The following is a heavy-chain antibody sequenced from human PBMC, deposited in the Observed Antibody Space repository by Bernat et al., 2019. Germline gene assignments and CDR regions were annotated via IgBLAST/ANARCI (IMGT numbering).Heavy chain of an antibody. CDR1: GGTFSSYA. D-gene: IGHD6-13*01. V-gene: IGHV1-69*01. CDR3: ARDTRVQPNPYYYYYMDV. Sequence: QVQLVQSGAEVKKPGSSVKVSCKASGGTFSSYAISWVRQAPGQGLEWMGGIIPIFGTANYAQKFQGRVTITADESTSTAYMELSSLRSEDTAVYYCARDTRVQPNPYYYYYMDVWGKGTTVTVSS. CDR2: IIPIFGTA. J-gene: IGHJ6*03.